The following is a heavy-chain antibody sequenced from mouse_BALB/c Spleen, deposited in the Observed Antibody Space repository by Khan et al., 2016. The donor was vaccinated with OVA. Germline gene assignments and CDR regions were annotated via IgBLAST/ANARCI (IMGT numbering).Heavy chain of an antibody. CDR1: GYTFTDYY. CDR3: AREWAAWFPY. J-gene: IGHJ3*01. V-gene: IGHV1-77*01. Sequence: QMQLQQSGAELARPGASVTLSCKASGYTFTDYYINWMRQRTGQGLEWIGEIYPGSDTTYYNEKFKGKATLTADKSYSTAYMQLSRLTSEDSAVYFCAREWAAWFPYWGQGTLVTVSA. CDR2: IYPGSDTT.